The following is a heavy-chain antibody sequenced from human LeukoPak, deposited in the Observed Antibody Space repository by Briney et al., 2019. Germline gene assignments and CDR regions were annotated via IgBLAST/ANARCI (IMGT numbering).Heavy chain of an antibody. Sequence: ASVKVSCKASGYTFTSYYMHWVRQAPGQGLEWMGIINPSGGSTSYAQKFQGRVTMTRDTSTSTVYMELSSLRSEDTAVYYCARDWGDYGAYEDEVSRDYWGQGTLVTVSS. J-gene: IGHJ4*02. V-gene: IGHV1-46*01. D-gene: IGHD4-17*01. CDR1: GYTFTSYY. CDR2: INPSGGST. CDR3: ARDWGDYGAYEDEVSRDY.